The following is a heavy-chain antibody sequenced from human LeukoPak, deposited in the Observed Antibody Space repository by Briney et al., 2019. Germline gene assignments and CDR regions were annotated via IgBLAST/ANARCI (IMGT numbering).Heavy chain of an antibody. CDR2: VSQSGST. D-gene: IGHD6-19*01. CDR3: GSQNSGWQYGPFDF. V-gene: IGHV4-38-2*02. CDR1: GYSISSGYS. J-gene: IGHJ4*02. Sequence: SETLSLTCTVSGYSISSGYSWGWIRQPPGKGLEWIGSVSQSGSTYYNPSLKGRVTISVDTSKNQFSLKVSSVTAADTAVYYCGSQNSGWQYGPFDFWGQGTLVTVSS.